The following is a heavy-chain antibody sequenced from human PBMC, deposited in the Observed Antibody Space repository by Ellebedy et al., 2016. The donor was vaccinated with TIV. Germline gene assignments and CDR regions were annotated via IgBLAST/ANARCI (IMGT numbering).Heavy chain of an antibody. CDR2: ISAYNGNT. CDR1: GYTFTSYG. D-gene: IGHD5-18*01. J-gene: IGHJ4*02. Sequence: ASVKVSXXASGYTFTSYGISWVRQAPGQGLEWMGWISAYNGNTNYAQKFQGRVTITADESTSTAYMELSSLRSEDTAVYYCATALEYSYVRSGYFDYWGQGTLVTVSS. CDR3: ATALEYSYVRSGYFDY. V-gene: IGHV1-18*04.